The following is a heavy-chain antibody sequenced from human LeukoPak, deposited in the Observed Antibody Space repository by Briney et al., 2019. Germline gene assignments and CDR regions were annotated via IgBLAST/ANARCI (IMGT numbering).Heavy chain of an antibody. CDR2: IYHSGST. Sequence: SETLSLTCAVSGYSISSGYYWGWIRQPPGKGLEWIGSIYHSGSTYYNPSLKSRVTISVDTSKNQFSLKLSSVIAADTAVYYCATGSQYYYDPLYYWGQGTLVTVSS. CDR1: GYSISSGYY. V-gene: IGHV4-38-2*01. CDR3: ATGSQYYYDPLYY. D-gene: IGHD3-22*01. J-gene: IGHJ4*02.